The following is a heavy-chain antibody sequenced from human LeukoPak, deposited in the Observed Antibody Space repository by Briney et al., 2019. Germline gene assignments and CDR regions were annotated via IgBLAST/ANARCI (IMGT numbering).Heavy chain of an antibody. V-gene: IGHV3-23*01. CDR1: GFTFSSYA. D-gene: IGHD3-22*01. Sequence: GGSLRLSCAASGFTFSSYAMSWVRQAPGKGLEWVSGISGSGGSTYYADSVKGRFTISRDNSKNTLYLQMTSLRAEDAAVYYCAKDQVWIVVGSFDYWGQGTLVTVSS. CDR2: ISGSGGST. CDR3: AKDQVWIVVGSFDY. J-gene: IGHJ4*02.